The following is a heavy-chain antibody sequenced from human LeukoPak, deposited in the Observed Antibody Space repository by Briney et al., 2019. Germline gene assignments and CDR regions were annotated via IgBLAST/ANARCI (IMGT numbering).Heavy chain of an antibody. CDR3: ARVGGYDFWSGTYYYYYYMDV. CDR1: GGSFSGYY. J-gene: IGHJ6*03. D-gene: IGHD3-3*01. V-gene: IGHV4-34*01. Sequence: SETLSLTCAVYGGSFSGYYWSWIRQPPGKGLEWIGEIDHSGSTNYNPSLKSRVTISVDTSKNQFSLKLRSVTAADTAVYYCARVGGYDFWSGTYYYYYYMDVWGKGTTVTVSS. CDR2: IDHSGST.